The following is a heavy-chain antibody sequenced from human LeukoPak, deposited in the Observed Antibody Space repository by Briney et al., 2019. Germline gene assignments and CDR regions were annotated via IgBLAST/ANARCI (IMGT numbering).Heavy chain of an antibody. Sequence: SETLSLTCTVSGGSISSYYWSWIRQPPGKGLEWIGYIYSTGTTNYNPSLKSRVTISVDTSKNQFSLKLSSVTAADTAVYYCARQGTAYSFDFWGQGTLVSVSS. V-gene: IGHV4-59*08. D-gene: IGHD5-12*01. CDR1: GGSISSYY. CDR2: IYSTGTT. J-gene: IGHJ4*02. CDR3: ARQGTAYSFDF.